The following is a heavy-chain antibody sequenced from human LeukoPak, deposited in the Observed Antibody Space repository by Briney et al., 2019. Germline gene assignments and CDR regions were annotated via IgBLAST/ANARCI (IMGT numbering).Heavy chain of an antibody. D-gene: IGHD3-10*01. CDR3: ARSMVRGVTPEYYFDY. CDR1: GGSISSGGYY. V-gene: IGHV4-30-2*01. J-gene: IGHJ4*02. CDR2: IYHSGST. Sequence: SETLSLTCTVSGGSISSGGYYWSWIRQHPGKGLEWIGYIYHSGSTYYNPSLKSRVTISVDRSKNQFSLKLSSVTAADTAVYYCARSMVRGVTPEYYFDYWGQGTLVTVSS.